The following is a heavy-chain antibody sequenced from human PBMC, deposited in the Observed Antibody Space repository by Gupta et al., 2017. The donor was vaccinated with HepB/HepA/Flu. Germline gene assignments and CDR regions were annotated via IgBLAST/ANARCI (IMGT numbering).Heavy chain of an antibody. V-gene: IGHV4-61*01. J-gene: IGHJ6*03. Sequence: QVLLQESGPGVLKPSEPLSLTCTVSGGSVRSVTSYWSWIRQSPGKGLEWLGDISYNGRPTYNPSLKSRVTLSLDTSLNQFSLKLNSWTAADTAVYFCARDYWSGYYPRYYMDVWGKGTTVTVSS. CDR3: ARDYWSGYYPRYYMDV. CDR2: ISYNGRP. CDR1: GGSVRSVTSY. D-gene: IGHD3-3*01.